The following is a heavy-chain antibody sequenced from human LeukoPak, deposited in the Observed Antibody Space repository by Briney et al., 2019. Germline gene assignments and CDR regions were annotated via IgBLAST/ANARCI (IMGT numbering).Heavy chain of an antibody. CDR3: ARDVRMAAAGDYFDY. CDR1: GGSISSYY. CDR2: IYYSGST. Sequence: NPSETLSLTCTVSGGSISSYYWSWVRQPPGKGLEWIGYIYYSGSTNYNPSLKSRVTISVDTSKNQFSLKLSSVTAADTAVYYCARDVRMAAAGDYFDYWGQGTLVTVSS. D-gene: IGHD6-13*01. V-gene: IGHV4-59*01. J-gene: IGHJ4*02.